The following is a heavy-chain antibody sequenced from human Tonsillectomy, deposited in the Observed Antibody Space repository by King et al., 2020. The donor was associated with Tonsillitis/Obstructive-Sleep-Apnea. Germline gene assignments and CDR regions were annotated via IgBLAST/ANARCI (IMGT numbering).Heavy chain of an antibody. J-gene: IGHJ3*01. Sequence: VQLVESGGGVVQSGRSLRLSCAASGFTFSSYAMHWVRQAPGKGLEWGAVISYDGSNKYYADSVKGRFTISRDNSKNTLYLQVNSLRAEDTAVYYCASGRSGAFDLGGKGTMVTVSS. CDR1: GFTFSSYA. CDR2: ISYDGSNK. D-gene: IGHD2-15*01. V-gene: IGHV3-30-3*01. CDR3: ASGRSGAFDL.